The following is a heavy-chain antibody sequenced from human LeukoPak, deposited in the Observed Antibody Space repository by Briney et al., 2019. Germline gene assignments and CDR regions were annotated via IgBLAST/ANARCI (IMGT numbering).Heavy chain of an antibody. J-gene: IGHJ4*02. Sequence: GSLRLSCAASGLTFSNYAMSWVRQAPGKGLEWVSDISGIGISTYYADSVKGRFTISRDNSKNTLYLQMNSLRVEDTAFYYCAKYRGTPGWGQGTLVTVSS. CDR3: AKYRGTPG. V-gene: IGHV3-23*01. CDR1: GLTFSNYA. D-gene: IGHD3-16*02. CDR2: ISGIGIST.